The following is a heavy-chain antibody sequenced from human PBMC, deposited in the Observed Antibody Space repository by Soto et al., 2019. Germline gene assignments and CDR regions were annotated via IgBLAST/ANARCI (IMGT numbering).Heavy chain of an antibody. Sequence: GESLKISCKGSGYTFTNYWIGWVRQMPGKGLEWVGIIYPGDSDTRYSPSFQGRFTISRENSKNTLYLQLNSLSAEDTAVYYCAKGAFPGTVVPDRFAFDMWGQGTMVTVSS. V-gene: IGHV5-51*01. CDR2: IYPGDSDT. CDR3: AKGAFPGTVVPDRFAFDM. CDR1: GYTFTNYW. D-gene: IGHD4-4*01. J-gene: IGHJ3*02.